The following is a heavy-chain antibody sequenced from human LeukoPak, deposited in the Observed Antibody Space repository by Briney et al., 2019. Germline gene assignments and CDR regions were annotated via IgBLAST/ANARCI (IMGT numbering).Heavy chain of an antibody. D-gene: IGHD3-10*01. Sequence: PSETLSLTCTVSGGSISSSSYYWGWIRQPPGKGLEWIGSIYYSGSTYYNPSLKSRVTISVDTSKNQFSLKLSSVTAADTAVYYCARFGGSHGYYYYYYMDVWGKGTTVTISS. V-gene: IGHV4-39*07. J-gene: IGHJ6*03. CDR1: GGSISSSSYY. CDR2: IYYSGST. CDR3: ARFGGSHGYYYYYYMDV.